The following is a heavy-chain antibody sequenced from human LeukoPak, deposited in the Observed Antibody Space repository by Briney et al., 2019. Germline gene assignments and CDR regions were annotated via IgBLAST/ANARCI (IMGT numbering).Heavy chain of an antibody. CDR2: IGKDGSEK. Sequence: PGGSLRLSCAASGFDFSTYWMVWVRQAPGKGLEWVASIGKDGSEKAYVDSVKGRFTISRDNARSSLFLQMSSLRLDDTAVYYCTRDTVRLQLKYWGQGALVTVSS. D-gene: IGHD5-24*01. CDR3: TRDTVRLQLKY. V-gene: IGHV3-7*01. CDR1: GFDFSTYW. J-gene: IGHJ4*02.